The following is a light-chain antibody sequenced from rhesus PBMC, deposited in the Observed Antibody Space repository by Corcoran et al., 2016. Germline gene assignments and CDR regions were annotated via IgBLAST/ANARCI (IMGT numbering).Light chain of an antibody. CDR1: NSDIGVYNR. J-gene: IGLJ1*01. CDR3: SSDSRRNTYI. CDR2: EIS. V-gene: IGLV2-13*03. Sequence: QAAPTQSPSVSGSPAQSITISCTGTNSDIGVYNRVSWYQQHPDKAPKLMIYEISPRPSGVSDRFSGYKSGNTASLTISGLQTDDAADYCCSSDSRRNTYIFGSGTRLTVL.